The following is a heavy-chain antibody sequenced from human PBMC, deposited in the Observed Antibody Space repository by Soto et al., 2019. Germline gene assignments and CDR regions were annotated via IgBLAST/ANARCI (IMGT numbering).Heavy chain of an antibody. CDR3: ERNQAGTVFGLPTHFYYMDV. CDR1: GDSISGYY. J-gene: IGHJ6*03. V-gene: IGHV4-59*01. CDR2: TYSTGRT. Sequence: QVQLQESGPGLVKPSETLSLTCTVSGDSISGYYWSWIRQAPGQGLEWIGYTYSTGRTDYNPSNKSRGTMSVDTYKNKFSLELTSVTAADKAVYYCERNQAGTVFGLPTHFYYMDVWGKGTTVTVSS. D-gene: IGHD3-3*01.